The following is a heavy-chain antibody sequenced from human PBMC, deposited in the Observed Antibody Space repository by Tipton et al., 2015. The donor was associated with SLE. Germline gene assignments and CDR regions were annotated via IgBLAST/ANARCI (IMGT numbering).Heavy chain of an antibody. V-gene: IGHV4-39*07. CDR1: GGSISDSEFY. J-gene: IGHJ4*02. D-gene: IGHD3-22*01. Sequence: LRLSCTVSGGSISDSEFYWGWIRQPPGKGLEWIGSIYYSGNTYYNPSLKSRVTISVDTSNQFSLRLSSVTAADTAVYYCARDEYRYDTTGYHLLGHFDFWGQGTLVTVSS. CDR2: IYYSGNT. CDR3: ARDEYRYDTTGYHLLGHFDF.